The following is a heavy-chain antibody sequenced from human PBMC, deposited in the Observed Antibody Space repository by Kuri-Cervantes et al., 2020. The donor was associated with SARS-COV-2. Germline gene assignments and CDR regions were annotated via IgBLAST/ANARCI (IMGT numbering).Heavy chain of an antibody. J-gene: IGHJ4*02. CDR2: IYTSGST. CDR1: GGSFSGYY. V-gene: IGHV4-59*10. Sequence: SETLSLTCAVYGGSFSGYYWSWIRQPAGKGLEWIGRIYTSGSTNYNPSLKSRVTISVDTSKNQFSLKLSSVAAADTAVYYCARGDRTAAGIFDYWGQGTLVTVSS. CDR3: ARGDRTAAGIFDY. D-gene: IGHD6-13*01.